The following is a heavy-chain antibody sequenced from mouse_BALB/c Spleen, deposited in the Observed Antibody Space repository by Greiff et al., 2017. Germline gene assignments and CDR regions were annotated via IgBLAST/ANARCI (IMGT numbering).Heavy chain of an antibody. J-gene: IGHJ4*01. V-gene: IGHV10-1*02. Sequence: EVQGVESGGGLVQPKGSLKLSCAASGFTFNTYAMNWVRQAPGKGLEWVARIRSKSNNYATYYADSVKDRFTISRDDSQSMLYLQMNNLKTEDTAMYYCVRYSYDRDYYAMDYWGQGTSVTVSS. CDR3: VRYSYDRDYYAMDY. CDR1: GFTFNTYA. CDR2: IRSKSNNYAT. D-gene: IGHD2-12*01.